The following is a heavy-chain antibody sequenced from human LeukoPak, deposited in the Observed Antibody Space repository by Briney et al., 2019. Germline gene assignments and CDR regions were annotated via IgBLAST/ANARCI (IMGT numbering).Heavy chain of an antibody. D-gene: IGHD6-19*01. CDR2: IYYTGGT. J-gene: IGHJ4*02. CDR3: ARHEGRSGWNGWYDH. Sequence: LSETLSLTCTVSGGSIGSYCWSWIRQPPGKGLEWIGYIYYTGGTNYNPSLKSRVTLSVDTSRNQFSLNLNSVTAADTAVYYCARHEGRSGWNGWYDHWGQGTLVTVSS. CDR1: GGSIGSYC. V-gene: IGHV4-59*08.